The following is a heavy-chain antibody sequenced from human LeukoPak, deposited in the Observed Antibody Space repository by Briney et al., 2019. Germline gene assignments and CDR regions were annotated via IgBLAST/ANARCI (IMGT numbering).Heavy chain of an antibody. V-gene: IGHV3-23*01. CDR1: GFTFSSYA. CDR2: ISGSGGST. Sequence: RSGGSLRLSCAASGFTFSSYAMSWVRQAPGKGLEWVSAISGSGGSTYYADSVKGRFTISRDNAKNSLYLQMNSLRAEDTAVYYCARMYCSGGSCYHPDRVDYWGQGTLVTVSS. J-gene: IGHJ4*02. CDR3: ARMYCSGGSCYHPDRVDY. D-gene: IGHD2-15*01.